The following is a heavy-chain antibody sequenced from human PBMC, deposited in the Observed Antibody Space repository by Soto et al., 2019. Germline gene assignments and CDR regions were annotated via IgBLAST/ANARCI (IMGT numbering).Heavy chain of an antibody. CDR1: GGTFSSYA. CDR3: AREHAKGDGYNFFDY. CDR2: IIPIFGTA. D-gene: IGHD5-12*01. J-gene: IGHJ4*02. Sequence: GASVKVSCKASGGTFSSYAISWVRQAPGQGLEWMGGIIPIFGTANYAQKFQGRVTITADESTSTAYMELSSLRSEDTAVYYCAREHAKGDGYNFFDYWGQGTLVTVSS. V-gene: IGHV1-69*13.